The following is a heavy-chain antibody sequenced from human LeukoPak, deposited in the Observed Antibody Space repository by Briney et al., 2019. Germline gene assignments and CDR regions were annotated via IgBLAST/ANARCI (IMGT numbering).Heavy chain of an antibody. CDR2: IYPGDSNT. D-gene: IGHD7-27*01. CDR3: ARPLTGGHDAFDI. Sequence: PGESLKISCKGSGYIFSNYWIGWVRQMPGKGLEWMGIIYPGDSNTRYSPSFQGQVTISADKSISTAYLQWSSLKASDTAMYYCARPLTGGHDAFDIWGQGTMVTVSS. V-gene: IGHV5-51*01. CDR1: GYIFSNYW. J-gene: IGHJ3*02.